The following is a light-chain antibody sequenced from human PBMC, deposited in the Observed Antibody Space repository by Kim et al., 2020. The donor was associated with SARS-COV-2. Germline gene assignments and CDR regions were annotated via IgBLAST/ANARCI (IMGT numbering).Light chain of an antibody. V-gene: IGKV3-20*01. CDR1: QSVSSNY. CDR2: GAS. J-gene: IGKJ2*01. CDR3: QQYGSSPYT. Sequence: LTQWEIATLSCRASQSVSSNYVAWYQQKPGQAPRLLVYGASTRPAGIPDRFTGSGSGTDFTLTINRLEPEDFAVYYCQQYGSSPYTFGQGTKLEI.